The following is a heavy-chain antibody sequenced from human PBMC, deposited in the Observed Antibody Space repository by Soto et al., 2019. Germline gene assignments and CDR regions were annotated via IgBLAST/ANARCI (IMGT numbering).Heavy chain of an antibody. Sequence: EVELLESGGGLVQPGGSLRLSCVASGFTFKNYDMRWIRQAPGKGLEWVSGIRGSGGVTYYADSVKGRFTISRDNSKNTLYLQMNSLRAEDTAIYYCAKNRQFRSYYESAGHYDNWGQGTLVTVSS. J-gene: IGHJ4*02. D-gene: IGHD3-10*01. CDR3: AKNRQFRSYYESAGHYDN. V-gene: IGHV3-23*01. CDR1: GFTFKNYD. CDR2: IRGSGGVT.